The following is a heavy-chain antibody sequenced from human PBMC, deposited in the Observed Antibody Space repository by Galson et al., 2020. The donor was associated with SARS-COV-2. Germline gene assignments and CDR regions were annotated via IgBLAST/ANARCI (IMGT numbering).Heavy chain of an antibody. J-gene: IGHJ5*02. Sequence: ASVKVSCKASGYTFTSYEINWVRQAPGQGLEWMGWMNPPSGNTGYAQKFQGRVTMTRTTSISTAYMELNSLTSEDTAVYYCARSYDDFATWFDPWGQGTLVTVSS. CDR3: ARSYDDFATWFDP. CDR2: MNPPSGNT. D-gene: IGHD4-17*01. CDR1: GYTFTSYE. V-gene: IGHV1-8*01.